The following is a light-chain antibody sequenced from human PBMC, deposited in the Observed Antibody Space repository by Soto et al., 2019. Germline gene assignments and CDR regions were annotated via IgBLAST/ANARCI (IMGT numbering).Light chain of an antibody. CDR1: QDISNY. Sequence: DIQMTQSPSSLSASVGDRVTITCQASQDISNYLNWYQQKPGKAPKFLIYDASNLETGVPSRFSGSGSGTDFTFTISSLQPEDIATYYCHQYDNLTFGGGTKVEIK. J-gene: IGKJ4*01. CDR3: HQYDNLT. CDR2: DAS. V-gene: IGKV1-33*01.